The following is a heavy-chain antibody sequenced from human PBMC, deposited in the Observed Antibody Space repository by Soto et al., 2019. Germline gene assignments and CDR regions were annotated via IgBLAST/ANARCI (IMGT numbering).Heavy chain of an antibody. D-gene: IGHD1-7*01. Sequence: HGESLKISCKGSGYSFTSYWISWVRQMPGKGLEWMGRIDPSDSYTNYSPSFQGHVTISADKSISTAYLQWSSLKASDTAMYYCARHVRRNWNSGVGAYGMDVWGQGTTVTVSS. J-gene: IGHJ6*02. CDR1: GYSFTSYW. CDR2: IDPSDSYT. CDR3: ARHVRRNWNSGVGAYGMDV. V-gene: IGHV5-10-1*01.